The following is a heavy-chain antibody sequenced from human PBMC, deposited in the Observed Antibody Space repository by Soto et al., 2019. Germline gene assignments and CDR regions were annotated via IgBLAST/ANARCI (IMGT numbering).Heavy chain of an antibody. CDR1: GFTFSDYA. CDR3: AKGGRQWLVTSDFNY. D-gene: IGHD6-19*01. Sequence: ESGGGVVQPGRSLRLSCAASGFTFSDYAMHWVRQAPGKGLEWVAVVSHDGRNTHYADSVKGRFTISRDSSKNTVSLETTSLRAEDTAVYYCAKGGRQWLVTSDFNYWGQGALVTVSS. J-gene: IGHJ4*02. V-gene: IGHV3-30*18. CDR2: VSHDGRNT.